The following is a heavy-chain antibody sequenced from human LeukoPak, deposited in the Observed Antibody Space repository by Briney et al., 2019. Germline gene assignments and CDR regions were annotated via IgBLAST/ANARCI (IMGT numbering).Heavy chain of an antibody. CDR2: ISSSSSYI. D-gene: IGHD1-26*01. J-gene: IGHJ4*02. CDR1: GFTFSSYS. CDR3: ASINVGGENSGPTPPYDY. V-gene: IGHV3-21*01. Sequence: GGSLRLSCAASGFTFSSYSMNWVRQAPGKGLEWVSSISSSSSYIYYADSVKGRFTISRDNAKNSLYLQMNSLRAEDTAVYYCASINVGGENSGPTPPYDYWGQGTLVTVSS.